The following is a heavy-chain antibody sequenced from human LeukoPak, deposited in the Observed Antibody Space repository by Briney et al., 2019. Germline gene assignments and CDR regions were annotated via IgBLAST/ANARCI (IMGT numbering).Heavy chain of an antibody. CDR1: GFTFSSYS. J-gene: IGHJ4*02. V-gene: IGHV3-21*01. Sequence: GGSLRLSCAASGFTFSSYSMNWVRQAPGKGLEWVSSIRSSSSYIYYADSVRGRFTIPRDNAKNSLYLQMNSLRAEDTAVYYCARDTGDDYVWGSYRYMVYFDYWGQGTLVTVSS. D-gene: IGHD3-16*02. CDR2: IRSSSSYI. CDR3: ARDTGDDYVWGSYRYMVYFDY.